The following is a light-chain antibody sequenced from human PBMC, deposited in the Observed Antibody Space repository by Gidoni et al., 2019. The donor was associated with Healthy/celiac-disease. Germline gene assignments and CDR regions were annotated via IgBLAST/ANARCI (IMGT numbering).Light chain of an antibody. Sequence: DIVLTQSPATLSLSPGDRATLSCRASQSVSSYLAWYQQKPGQAPRLLIYDASNRATGVPARFSGSGSGTDFTLTISSLEPEDFAVYYCQKRSSWPLTFGGGTKVEIK. V-gene: IGKV3-11*01. J-gene: IGKJ4*01. CDR2: DAS. CDR3: QKRSSWPLT. CDR1: QSVSSY.